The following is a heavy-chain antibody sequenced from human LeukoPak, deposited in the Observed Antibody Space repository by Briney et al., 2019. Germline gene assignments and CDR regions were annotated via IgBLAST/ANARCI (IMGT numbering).Heavy chain of an antibody. D-gene: IGHD2-21*02. J-gene: IGHJ4*02. Sequence: GGSLRLSCAASGFTSSSYGMNWVRQAPGKGPEWISYISRSGATIYYADSVKGRFTISRGNGKNSLYLQMSSLGAEDTAIYYCSRDRGGGDIYFDYWGQGTLVTVSS. CDR1: GFTSSSYG. CDR2: ISRSGATI. V-gene: IGHV3-48*03. CDR3: SRDRGGGDIYFDY.